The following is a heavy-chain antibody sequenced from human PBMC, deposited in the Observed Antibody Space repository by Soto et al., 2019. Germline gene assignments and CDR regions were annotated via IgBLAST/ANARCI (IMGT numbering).Heavy chain of an antibody. D-gene: IGHD6-13*01. CDR1: GYTFTGYY. V-gene: IGHV1-2*02. CDR3: ASASIAAAAPYNWFDP. Sequence: ASVKVSCKASGYTFTGYYMHWVRQAPGQGLEWMGWINPNSGGTNYAQKFQGRVTMTRDTSISTAYMELSRLRSDDTAVYYCASASIAAAAPYNWFDPWGQGTLVTVSS. CDR2: INPNSGGT. J-gene: IGHJ5*02.